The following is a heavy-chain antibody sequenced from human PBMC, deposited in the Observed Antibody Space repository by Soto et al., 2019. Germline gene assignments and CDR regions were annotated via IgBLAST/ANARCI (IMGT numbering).Heavy chain of an antibody. V-gene: IGHV3-23*01. CDR3: AKDEQQLVTNFDY. J-gene: IGHJ4*02. CDR1: GFTFSSYA. Sequence: GSLRLSCAASGFTFSSYAMSWVRQAPGKGLEWVSAISGSGGSTYYADSVKGRSTISRDNSKNTLYLQMNSLRAEDTAVYYCAKDEQQLVTNFDYWGQGTLVTVSS. D-gene: IGHD6-13*01. CDR2: ISGSGGST.